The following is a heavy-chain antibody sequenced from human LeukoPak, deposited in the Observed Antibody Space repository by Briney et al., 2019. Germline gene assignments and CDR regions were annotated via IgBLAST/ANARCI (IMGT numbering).Heavy chain of an antibody. CDR2: ISSSSSYI. V-gene: IGHV3-21*01. CDR3: AREREQQLAFDY. Sequence: GGSLRLSCGASGFTFSSYSMNWVRQAPGKGLEWVSSISSSSSYIYYADSVKGRFTISRDNAKNSLYLQMNSLRAEDTAVYYCAREREQQLAFDYWGQGTLVTVSS. CDR1: GFTFSSYS. D-gene: IGHD6-13*01. J-gene: IGHJ4*02.